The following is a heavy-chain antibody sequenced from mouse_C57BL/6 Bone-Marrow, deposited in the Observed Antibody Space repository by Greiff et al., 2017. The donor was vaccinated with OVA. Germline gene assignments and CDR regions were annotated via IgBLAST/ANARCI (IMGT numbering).Heavy chain of an antibody. CDR2: ISYDGSN. Sequence: VQLQQSGPGLVKPSQSLSLTCSVTGYSITSGYYWNWIRQFPGNKLEWMGYISYDGSNNYNPSLKNRISITRDTSKNQFFLKLNSVTTEDTATYYCARDYGSIYWYFDVWGTGTTVTVSS. V-gene: IGHV3-6*01. CDR3: ARDYGSIYWYFDV. D-gene: IGHD1-1*01. CDR1: GYSITSGYY. J-gene: IGHJ1*03.